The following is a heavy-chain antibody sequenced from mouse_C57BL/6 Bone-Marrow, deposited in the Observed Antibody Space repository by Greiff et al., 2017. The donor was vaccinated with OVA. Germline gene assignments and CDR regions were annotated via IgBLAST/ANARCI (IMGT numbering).Heavy chain of an antibody. CDR3: ARKRYYGSSPLYAMDY. CDR2: IYPRSGNT. Sequence: VQLVESGAELARPGASVKLSCKASGYTFPSYGISWVKQRTGQGLEWIGEIYPRSGNTYYNEKFKGKATLTADKSSSTAYMELRSLTSEDSAVYFCARKRYYGSSPLYAMDYWGQGTSVTVSS. V-gene: IGHV1-81*01. D-gene: IGHD1-1*01. CDR1: GYTFPSYG. J-gene: IGHJ4*01.